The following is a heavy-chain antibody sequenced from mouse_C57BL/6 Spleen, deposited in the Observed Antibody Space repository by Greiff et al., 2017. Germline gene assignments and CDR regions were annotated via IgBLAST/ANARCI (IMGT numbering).Heavy chain of an antibody. CDR3: ARRPMVTTRAMDY. J-gene: IGHJ4*01. CDR1: GYTFTSYW. D-gene: IGHD2-2*01. V-gene: IGHV1-7*01. CDR2: INPSSGYT. Sequence: QVQLQQSGAELAKPGASVKLSCKASGYTFTSYWMHWVKQRPGQGLEWIGYINPSSGYTKYNQKFKDKATLTADKSSSTAYMQLSSLTYKDSAVYYCARRPMVTTRAMDYWGQGTSVTVSS.